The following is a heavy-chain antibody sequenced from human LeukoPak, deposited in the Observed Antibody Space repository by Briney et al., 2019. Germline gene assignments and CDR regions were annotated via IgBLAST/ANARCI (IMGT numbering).Heavy chain of an antibody. Sequence: PGGSLRLSCAASGFTFSSYAMHWVRQAPGKGLEWVTVISSDGSNKYYAGSVKGRFTISRDNSKNTLDLQMNSLRAEDTAVYYCARGLSARFFGVAKGAFDIWGQGTMVTVSS. V-gene: IGHV3-30*04. J-gene: IGHJ3*02. CDR3: ARGLSARFFGVAKGAFDI. D-gene: IGHD3-3*01. CDR2: ISSDGSNK. CDR1: GFTFSSYA.